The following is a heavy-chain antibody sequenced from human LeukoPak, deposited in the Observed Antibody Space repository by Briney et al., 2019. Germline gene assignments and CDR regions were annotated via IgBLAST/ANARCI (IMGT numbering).Heavy chain of an antibody. CDR3: AKGARQQLVHRDFYYMDV. CDR2: ISGSGGST. CDR1: GFTFSDYA. J-gene: IGHJ6*03. Sequence: GGSLRLSCAASGFTFSDYAMTWVRQAPGKGLEWVSAISGSGGSTYYADSVKGRFTISRDNSKNTLYLQMNSLRAEDTAVYYCAKGARQQLVHRDFYYMDVWGKGTTVTISS. D-gene: IGHD6-13*01. V-gene: IGHV3-23*01.